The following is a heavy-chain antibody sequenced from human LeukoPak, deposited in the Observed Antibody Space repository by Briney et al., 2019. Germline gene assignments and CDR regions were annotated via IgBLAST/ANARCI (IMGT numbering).Heavy chain of an antibody. Sequence: GGSLRLSCAGSGFTFSSYEMNWVRRAPGKGLEWLSYISGSGSTVYYADSVKGRFTISRDNAKNSPFLQMNTLRGEDTAVYYCARDLERLRYSSSSSGYYYGMDVWGQGTTVTVSS. D-gene: IGHD6-6*01. CDR3: ARDLERLRYSSSSSGYYYGMDV. CDR1: GFTFSSYE. V-gene: IGHV3-48*03. CDR2: ISGSGSTV. J-gene: IGHJ6*02.